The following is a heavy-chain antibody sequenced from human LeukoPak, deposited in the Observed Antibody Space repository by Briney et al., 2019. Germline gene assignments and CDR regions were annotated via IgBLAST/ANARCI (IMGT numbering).Heavy chain of an antibody. CDR2: IYYSGRT. D-gene: IGHD3-16*01. J-gene: IGHJ4*02. V-gene: IGHV4-39*07. Sequence: PSETLSLTCTVSGGSISNTDYYWGWIRQPPGKGLEWIGSIYYSGRTFYNPSLKSRVTISVDTSKNQFSLKLTSVTAADTAVYYCARHDESVRIDYWGQGTLVTVSS. CDR1: GGSISNTDYY. CDR3: ARHDESVRIDY.